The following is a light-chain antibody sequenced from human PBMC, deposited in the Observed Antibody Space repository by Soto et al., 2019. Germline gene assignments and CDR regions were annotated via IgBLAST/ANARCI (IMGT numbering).Light chain of an antibody. CDR3: QQYGSSPPIT. Sequence: IVLTQSPATLSVSPGQSATRSCRASQNVNGNLAWYQQKPGQAARLLLYSVSIRATGIPARFSGSGTGTEFTLTISRLEPEDFAVYYCQQYGSSPPITFGQGTRLEIK. CDR2: SVS. J-gene: IGKJ5*01. V-gene: IGKV3-20*01. CDR1: QNVNGN.